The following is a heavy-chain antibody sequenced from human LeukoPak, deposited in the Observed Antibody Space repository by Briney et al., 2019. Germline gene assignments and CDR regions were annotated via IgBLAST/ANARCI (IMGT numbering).Heavy chain of an antibody. J-gene: IGHJ5*02. CDR1: GGSISSYY. D-gene: IGHD4-17*01. V-gene: IGHV4-59*01. CDR2: IYYSGST. CDR3: ARGGLRVSWFDP. Sequence: SETLSLTCTVSGGSISSYYWSWIRQPPGKGLEWIGYIYYSGSTNYNPSLKSRVTISVDTSKNQLSLKLSSVTAADTAVYYCARGGLRVSWFDPWGQGTLVTVSS.